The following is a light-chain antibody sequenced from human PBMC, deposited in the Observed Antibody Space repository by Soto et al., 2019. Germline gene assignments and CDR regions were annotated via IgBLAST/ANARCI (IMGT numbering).Light chain of an antibody. CDR2: EAS. Sequence: DIQMNQSPSSLSASVGDSVTISCRASQNINKNLNWYQQKSGKAPSLLIYEASTFQSGVPSRFRGSGSGTDFTLAITNLQPEDFATYYCQQSFHTPYTFGQGTKLEI. CDR1: QNINKN. J-gene: IGKJ2*01. CDR3: QQSFHTPYT. V-gene: IGKV1-39*01.